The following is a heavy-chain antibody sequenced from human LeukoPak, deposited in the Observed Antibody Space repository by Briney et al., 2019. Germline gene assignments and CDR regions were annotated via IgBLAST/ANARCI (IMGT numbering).Heavy chain of an antibody. V-gene: IGHV3-23*01. D-gene: IGHD5-18*01. Sequence: GGSLRLSCAASGFTFSSYAMSWVRQAPGKGLEWVSTISGGGARTYYADSVKGRFTISRDNAKNSLYLQMNSLRAEDTALYYCAKVGTAMVIGYWGQGTLVTVSS. J-gene: IGHJ4*02. CDR1: GFTFSSYA. CDR3: AKVGTAMVIGY. CDR2: ISGGGART.